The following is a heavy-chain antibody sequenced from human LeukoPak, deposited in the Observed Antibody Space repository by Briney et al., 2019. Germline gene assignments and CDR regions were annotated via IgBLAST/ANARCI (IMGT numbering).Heavy chain of an antibody. V-gene: IGHV3-23*01. CDR2: ISAGGGST. J-gene: IGHJ4*02. CDR1: GFTFSSCD. CDR3: ARRTCTGGTCYPLDY. D-gene: IGHD2-15*01. Sequence: GGSLRLSCAASGFTFSSCDMHWVRQAPGKGLEWVSAISAGGGSTYYADSVKGRFTISRDHSKNTLYLQIHGLRAEDTAVYYCARRTCTGGTCYPLDYWGQGTLVTVSS.